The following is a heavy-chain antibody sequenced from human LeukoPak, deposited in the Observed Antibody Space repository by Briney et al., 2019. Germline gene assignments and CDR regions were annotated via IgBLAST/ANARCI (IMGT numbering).Heavy chain of an antibody. CDR3: GRVDYGMDG. Sequence: PGGSLRLSCVASGFTFSNYAMSWVRQAPGKGLEWDSAITLNSITTYYADSVKGRFTISRDNSKSTLYLQMDSLRAEDTAVYFCGRVDYGMDGWGQGTTVTVSS. CDR1: GFTFSNYA. CDR2: ITLNSITT. V-gene: IGHV3-23*01. J-gene: IGHJ6*02.